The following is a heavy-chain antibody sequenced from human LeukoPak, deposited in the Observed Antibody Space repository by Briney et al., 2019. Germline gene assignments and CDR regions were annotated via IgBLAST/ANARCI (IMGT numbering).Heavy chain of an antibody. D-gene: IGHD2-8*02. CDR1: GFTVSSNY. Sequence: GGSLRLSCAASGFTVSSNYMIWVRQAPGKGLEWVSVIYSGGRTYYVDSMKGRFTISRDISKNTLYLQMNSLRAEDTAIYYCATYRQVLLPFESWGQGTLVTVSS. V-gene: IGHV3-53*01. CDR2: IYSGGRT. J-gene: IGHJ4*02. CDR3: ATYRQVLLPFES.